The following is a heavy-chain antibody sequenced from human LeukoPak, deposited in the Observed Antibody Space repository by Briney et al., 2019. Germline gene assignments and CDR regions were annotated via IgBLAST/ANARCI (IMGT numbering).Heavy chain of an antibody. V-gene: IGHV4-59*08. J-gene: IGHJ4*02. CDR1: GGSISSYY. CDR3: ARQAPSEEQWLGRFDY. CDR2: IYYSGST. Sequence: PSETLSLTCTVSGGSISSYYWSWIRQPPGKGLEWIGYIYYSGSTNYNPSLKSRVTISVDTSKNQFSLKLSSVTAADTAVYYCARQAPSEEQWLGRFDYWGQGTLVTVSS. D-gene: IGHD6-19*01.